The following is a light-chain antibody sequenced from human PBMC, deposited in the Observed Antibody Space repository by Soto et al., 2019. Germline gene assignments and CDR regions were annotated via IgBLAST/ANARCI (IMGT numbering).Light chain of an antibody. Sequence: EIVWTQSPATLSLSAGERATLSCRASQSLSGYLAWSQQNPGQAPRLLLYDASNRATGIPARFIGGWSDTYFTLTISSLEPADFPVYYWPQRSNWPHSITFGQGTRLYIK. CDR2: DAS. V-gene: IGKV3-11*01. CDR3: PQRSNWPHSIT. CDR1: QSLSGY. J-gene: IGKJ5*01.